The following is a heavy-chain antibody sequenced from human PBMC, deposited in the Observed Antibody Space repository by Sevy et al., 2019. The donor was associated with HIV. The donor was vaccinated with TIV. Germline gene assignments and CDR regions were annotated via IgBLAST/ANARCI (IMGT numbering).Heavy chain of an antibody. D-gene: IGHD3-3*01. CDR3: TRGYDSFSGVGPAESGY. CDR2: IRSKTYGGTT. CDR1: GFTFGDYA. Sequence: GGSLRLSCTTSGFTFGDYALNWVRQAPGKGLEWVGFIRSKTYGGTTEYAASVKGRFTISRDDSKSIAYLQMNSLKTEDKGLYYCTRGYDSFSGVGPAESGYWGQGTLVTVSS. J-gene: IGHJ4*02. V-gene: IGHV3-49*04.